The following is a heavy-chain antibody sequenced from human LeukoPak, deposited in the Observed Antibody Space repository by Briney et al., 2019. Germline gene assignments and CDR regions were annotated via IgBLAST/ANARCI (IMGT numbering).Heavy chain of an antibody. CDR3: ARETYCSGGSCYKGNAFDI. D-gene: IGHD2-15*01. Sequence: PGGSLRLSCAASRFTFSDYSMNWVRQAPGKGLQWVASISSGSVYIYYADSVKGRFTISRDNAKNSLYLQMNSLRADDTAVYYCARETYCSGGSCYKGNAFDIWGQGTMVTVSS. J-gene: IGHJ3*02. CDR1: RFTFSDYS. CDR2: ISSGSVYI. V-gene: IGHV3-21*01.